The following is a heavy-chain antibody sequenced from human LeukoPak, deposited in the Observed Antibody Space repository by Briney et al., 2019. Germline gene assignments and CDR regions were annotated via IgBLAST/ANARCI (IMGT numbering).Heavy chain of an antibody. CDR1: GGSISSYY. D-gene: IGHD3-10*02. V-gene: IGHV4-4*07. CDR3: ASQYFLILSLYYFDY. CDR2: IYTSGST. J-gene: IGHJ4*02. Sequence: SETLSLTCTVSGGSISSYYWSWIRQPAGKGLEWIGRIYTSGSTYYNPSLKSRVTISVDTSKNQFSLKLSSVTAADTAVYYCASQYFLILSLYYFDYWGQGTLVTVSS.